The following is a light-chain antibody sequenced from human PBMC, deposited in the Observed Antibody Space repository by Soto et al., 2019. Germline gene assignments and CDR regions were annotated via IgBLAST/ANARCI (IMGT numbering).Light chain of an antibody. CDR2: DAS. V-gene: IGKV1-5*01. CDR3: QQYNSYPWT. Sequence: DIQMTQSPSTLSAPVGDRVTITCRASQSISSWLAWYQQKPGKAPKLLIYDASSLESGVPSRCSGSGSETEFTLTISSLQPDDFATYYCQQYNSYPWTFGQGTKVEIK. CDR1: QSISSW. J-gene: IGKJ1*01.